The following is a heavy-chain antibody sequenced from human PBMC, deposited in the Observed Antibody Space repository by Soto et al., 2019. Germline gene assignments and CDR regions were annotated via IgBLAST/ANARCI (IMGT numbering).Heavy chain of an antibody. D-gene: IGHD3-22*01. CDR2: ISTYNGNT. CDR3: ARYTDYYDSSGYLDY. V-gene: IGHV1-18*01. CDR1: GYSFTTSG. J-gene: IGHJ4*02. Sequence: ASVKVSCKASGYSFTTSGITWVRQAPGQGLEWMGWISTYNGNTNYAQKLQDRVTLTTDTSTSTAYMELSSLRSEDTAVYYCARYTDYYDSSGYLDYWGQGTLVTVAS.